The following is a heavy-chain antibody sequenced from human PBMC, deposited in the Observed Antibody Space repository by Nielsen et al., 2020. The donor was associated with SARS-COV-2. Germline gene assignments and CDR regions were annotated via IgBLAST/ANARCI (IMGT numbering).Heavy chain of an antibody. Sequence: GESLKISCAASGFTFSSYWMSWVRQAPGKGLEWVANIKQDGSEKYYVDSVKGRFTISRDNAKNSLYLQMNSLRAEDTAVYYCAKDDTAMAVFDYWGQGTLVTVSS. CDR1: GFTFSSYW. V-gene: IGHV3-7*01. CDR2: IKQDGSEK. J-gene: IGHJ4*02. CDR3: AKDDTAMAVFDY. D-gene: IGHD5-18*01.